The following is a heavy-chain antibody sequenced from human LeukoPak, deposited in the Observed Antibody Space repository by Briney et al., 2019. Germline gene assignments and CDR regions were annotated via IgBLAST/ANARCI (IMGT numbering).Heavy chain of an antibody. CDR1: GGSFSGYY. D-gene: IGHD2-2*01. Sequence: KPSETLSLTCAVYGGSFSGYYWSWIRQPPGKGLEWIGEINHSGSTNYNPSLKSRVTISVDTSKNQFSLKLSSVTAADTAVYYCARAGGIVVVPAAHYGMDVWGQGTTVTVSS. CDR2: INHSGST. V-gene: IGHV4-34*01. CDR3: ARAGGIVVVPAAHYGMDV. J-gene: IGHJ6*02.